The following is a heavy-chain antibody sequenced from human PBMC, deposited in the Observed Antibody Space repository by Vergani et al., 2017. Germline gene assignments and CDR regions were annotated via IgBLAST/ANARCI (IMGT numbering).Heavy chain of an antibody. D-gene: IGHD2-8*01. V-gene: IGHV4-61*02. CDR1: GESIRSGSHY. CDR2: IHTGGST. CDR3: ARARPYCTSGGCPAI. Sequence: QVKLQESGPGLLKPSQTLSLTCTVSGESIRSGSHYWSWIRQPAGKGPEWIGHIHTGGSTDLNPSFKSRVSISVDTSKSQFSLKLNSVTVADTAVYYCARARPYCTSGGCPAIWGQGTLVTVSS. J-gene: IGHJ4*02.